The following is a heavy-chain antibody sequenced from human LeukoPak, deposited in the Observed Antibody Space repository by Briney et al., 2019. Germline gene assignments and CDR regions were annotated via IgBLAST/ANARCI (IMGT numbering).Heavy chain of an antibody. CDR3: ARETEYYGSGSYYIGY. J-gene: IGHJ4*02. CDR2: IYSGGST. D-gene: IGHD3-10*01. V-gene: IGHV3-53*01. CDR1: GFTVSSNY. Sequence: GGSLRLSCAASGFTVSSNYMSWVRQAPGKGLEWVSVIYSGGSTYYADSVKGRFTISRDDAKNTLYLQMNSLRAEDTAVYYCARETEYYGSGSYYIGYWGQGTLVTVSS.